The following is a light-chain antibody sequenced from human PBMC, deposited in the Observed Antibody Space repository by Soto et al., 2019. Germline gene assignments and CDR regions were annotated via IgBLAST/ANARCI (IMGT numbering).Light chain of an antibody. V-gene: IGLV2-14*03. J-gene: IGLJ1*01. CDR2: DVS. CDR3: SSYTSSSTHV. CDR1: SSDVGAYTF. Sequence: QSPLTQPASVSGSPGQSITISCTGTSSDVGAYTFVSWYQQHPDKVPKLMIFDVSRRPSGVSDRFSGSKSGNTASLTISGLQPEDEADYYCSSYTSSSTHVFGSGTKLTVL.